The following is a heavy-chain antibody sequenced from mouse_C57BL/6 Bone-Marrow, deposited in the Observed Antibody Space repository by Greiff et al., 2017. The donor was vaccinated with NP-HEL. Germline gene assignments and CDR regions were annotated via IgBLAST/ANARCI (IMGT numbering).Heavy chain of an antibody. D-gene: IGHD2-3*01. J-gene: IGHJ1*03. CDR3: ARHGGYYVRGYFDV. Sequence: EVQLVESGGDLVKPGGSLKLSCAASGFTFSSYGMSWVRQTPDKRLEWVATISSGGSYTYYPDSVKGRFTISRANAKHTLYLQMSSLKSEDTAMYDGARHGGYYVRGYFDVWGTGTTVTVSS. CDR2: ISSGGSYT. CDR1: GFTFSSYG. V-gene: IGHV5-6*01.